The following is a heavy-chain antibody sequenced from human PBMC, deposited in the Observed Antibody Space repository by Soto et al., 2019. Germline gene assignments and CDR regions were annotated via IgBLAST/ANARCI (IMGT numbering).Heavy chain of an antibody. CDR1: GFTFGSYG. V-gene: IGHV3-30*18. Sequence: QVQLVESGGGVVQPGRSLRLSCTASGFTFGSYGMHWVRQAPGKGLEWVAVTSHDGSNEQYADSMKGRFTVSRDNSKNTVFLQMNSLRPEDTALYYCAKDTYYYSSSGYYIFDYWGQGTLLTVSS. J-gene: IGHJ4*02. D-gene: IGHD3-22*01. CDR2: TSHDGSNE. CDR3: AKDTYYYSSSGYYIFDY.